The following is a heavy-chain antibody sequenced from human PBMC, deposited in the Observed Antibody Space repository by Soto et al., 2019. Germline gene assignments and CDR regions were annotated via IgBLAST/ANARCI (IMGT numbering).Heavy chain of an antibody. CDR2: IIPIFGTA. J-gene: IGHJ4*02. V-gene: IGHV1-69*06. D-gene: IGHD3-10*01. Sequence: SVKVSCKASGGTFSSYAISWVRQAPGQGLEWMGGIIPIFGTANYAQKFQGRVTITADKSTGTAYMELSSLRSEDTAVYYCARVDYYGSGSYYWRYFDYWGQGTLVTVSS. CDR3: ARVDYYGSGSYYWRYFDY. CDR1: GGTFSSYA.